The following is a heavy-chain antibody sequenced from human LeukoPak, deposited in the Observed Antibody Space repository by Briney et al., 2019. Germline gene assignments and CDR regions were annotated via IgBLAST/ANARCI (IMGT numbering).Heavy chain of an antibody. J-gene: IGHJ4*02. CDR3: AKHLAYSRQSPDY. Sequence: GGSLRLSCAASGFTFDDYAMHWVRQAPGKGLGWVSAISVGSITYYADSVKGRFTISRDNSKNTLYLQMNSLRAEDTAVYYCAKHLAYSRQSPDYWGQGTLVTVSS. D-gene: IGHD6-13*01. CDR2: ISVGSIT. CDR1: GFTFDDYA. V-gene: IGHV3-23*01.